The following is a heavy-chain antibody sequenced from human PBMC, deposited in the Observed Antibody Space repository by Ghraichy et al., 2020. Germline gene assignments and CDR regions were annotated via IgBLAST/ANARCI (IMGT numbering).Heavy chain of an antibody. J-gene: IGHJ6*02. CDR3: ATDGLYSYGHYGMDV. CDR1: GGSIRSYY. Sequence: SETLSLTCTISGGSIRSYYWSWIRQPPGKGLEWLGYMYYSGSTKYNPSLKSRVTISVDKSKKQFSLKVNSVTAADTAVYYCATDGLYSYGHYGMDVWGQGTTVTVSS. V-gene: IGHV4-59*01. CDR2: MYYSGST. D-gene: IGHD5-18*01.